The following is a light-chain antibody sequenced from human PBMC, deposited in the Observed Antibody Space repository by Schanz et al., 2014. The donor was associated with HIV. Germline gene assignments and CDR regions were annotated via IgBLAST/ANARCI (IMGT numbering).Light chain of an antibody. CDR3: QQCVTYPYT. J-gene: IGKJ2*01. Sequence: DIQMTQSPSTLSASVGDRVTITCRASHNIDNWLAWYQQTPGSVPKLLIYGASTLQSGVPSRFSGSGSGTYFTLTIASLQPEDFATYYCQQCVTYPYTFGQGTKLEIK. CDR1: HNIDNW. V-gene: IGKV1-27*01. CDR2: GAS.